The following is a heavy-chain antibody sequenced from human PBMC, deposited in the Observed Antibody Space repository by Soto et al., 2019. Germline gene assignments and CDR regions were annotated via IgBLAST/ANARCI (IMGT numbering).Heavy chain of an antibody. V-gene: IGHV4-39*01. D-gene: IGHD6-6*01. CDR1: GGSISSSSYY. CDR3: ARRSSSSPIDY. J-gene: IGHJ4*02. Sequence: QLQLQESGPGLVKPSETLSLTCTVSGGSISSSSYYWGWIRQPPGKGLEWIGSIYYSGSTYYHPSLKSRVTISVDTSKNQFSLKLSSVTAADTAVYYCARRSSSSPIDYWGQGTLVTVSS. CDR2: IYYSGST.